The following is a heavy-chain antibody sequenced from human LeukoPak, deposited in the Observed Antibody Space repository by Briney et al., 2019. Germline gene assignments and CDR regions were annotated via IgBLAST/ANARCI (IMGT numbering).Heavy chain of an antibody. D-gene: IGHD3-22*01. CDR2: IYYSGST. J-gene: IGHJ4*02. Sequence: SETLSLTCTVSGGSISSGDYYWSWIRQPPGKGLEWIGYIYYSGSTYYNPSLKSRVTIPVDTSKNQFSLKLSSVTAADTAVYYCARGLGPSPYSWGQGTLVTVSS. V-gene: IGHV4-30-4*08. CDR3: ARGLGPSPYS. CDR1: GGSISSGDYY.